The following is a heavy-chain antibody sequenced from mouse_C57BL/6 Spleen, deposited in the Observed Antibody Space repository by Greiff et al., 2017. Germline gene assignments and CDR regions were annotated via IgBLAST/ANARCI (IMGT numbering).Heavy chain of an antibody. CDR3: TTDRPYYSGSSYWYFDV. D-gene: IGHD1-1*01. V-gene: IGHV5-9-1*02. J-gene: IGHJ1*03. CDR1: GFTFSSYA. Sequence: DVKLVEPGEGLVKPGGSLKLSCAASGFTFSSYAMSWVRQTPEKRLEWVAYISSGGDYIYYADTVKGRFTTPRDNARNTLYLQMSSLKAEDTAMYYWTTDRPYYSGSSYWYFDVWGTGTTVTVSA. CDR2: ISSGGDYI.